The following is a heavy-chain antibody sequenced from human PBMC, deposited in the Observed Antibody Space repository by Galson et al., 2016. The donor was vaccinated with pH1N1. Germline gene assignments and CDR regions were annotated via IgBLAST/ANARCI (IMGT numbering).Heavy chain of an antibody. D-gene: IGHD6-13*01. CDR2: IYYSGST. CDR3: ARAQAAADPYYYYYMDV. J-gene: IGHJ6*03. Sequence: TLSLTCTVSGGSISSGGYYWSWIRQHPGKGLEWIGYIYYSGSTYYNPSLKSRVTISVDTSKNQFSLKLSSVTAPDTAVYYCARAQAAADPYYYYYMDVWGKGTTVTVSS. CDR1: GGSISSGGYY. V-gene: IGHV4-31*03.